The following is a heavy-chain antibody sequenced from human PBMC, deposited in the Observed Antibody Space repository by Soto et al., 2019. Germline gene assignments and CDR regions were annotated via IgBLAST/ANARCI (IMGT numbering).Heavy chain of an antibody. Sequence: SETLSLTCTVSGGSIRNYYWSWIRQPPGKGLEWIGYIYFSGGTNYNPSLKSRVTISIDTSKNQFSLKLTSVTAADTAVYYCARGTTGTSYFFDYWGQGTLVTVSS. CDR1: GGSIRNYY. D-gene: IGHD2-8*02. J-gene: IGHJ4*02. V-gene: IGHV4-59*01. CDR3: ARGTTGTSYFFDY. CDR2: IYFSGGT.